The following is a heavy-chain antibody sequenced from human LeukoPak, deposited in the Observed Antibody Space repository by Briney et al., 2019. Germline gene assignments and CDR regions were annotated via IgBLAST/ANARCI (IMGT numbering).Heavy chain of an antibody. V-gene: IGHV1-69*04. CDR2: IIPILGIA. J-gene: IGHJ4*02. CDR3: VRGVEMATIDGFDY. CDR1: GGTLSSYA. Sequence: GASVKVSCKASGGTLSSYAISWVRQAPGQGLEWMGRIIPILGIANYAQKFQGRVTITADKSTSPAYMELSSLRSEDTAVYYCVRGVEMATIDGFDYWGQGTLVTVSS. D-gene: IGHD5-24*01.